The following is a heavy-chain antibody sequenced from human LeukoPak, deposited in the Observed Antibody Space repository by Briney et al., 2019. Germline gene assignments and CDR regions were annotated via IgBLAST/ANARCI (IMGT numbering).Heavy chain of an antibody. CDR2: ISWNSGSI. D-gene: IGHD3-22*01. V-gene: IGHV3-9*01. J-gene: IGHJ4*02. CDR1: GFIFNNYA. Sequence: GGSLRLSCAGSGFIFNNYAMHWVRQPPGKGLEWVSGISWNSGSIDYADSVKGRFTISRDNAKNSLYLQMNSLRAEDTAVYYCARDVHYYDSSGYLVAYYFDYWGQGTLVTVSS. CDR3: ARDVHYYDSSGYLVAYYFDY.